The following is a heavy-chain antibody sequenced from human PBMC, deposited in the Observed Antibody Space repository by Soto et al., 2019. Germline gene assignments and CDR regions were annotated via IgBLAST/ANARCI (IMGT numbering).Heavy chain of an antibody. Sequence: GASVKVSCKASGGTFSSCAISWVRQAPGQGLEWMGGIIPIFGTANYAQKFQGRVTISADKSISTAYLQWSSLKASDTAMYYCARRGSGTTFDYWGQGTLVTVSS. D-gene: IGHD3-10*01. CDR2: IIPIFGTA. J-gene: IGHJ4*02. CDR3: ARRGSGTTFDY. V-gene: IGHV1-69*06. CDR1: GGTFSSCA.